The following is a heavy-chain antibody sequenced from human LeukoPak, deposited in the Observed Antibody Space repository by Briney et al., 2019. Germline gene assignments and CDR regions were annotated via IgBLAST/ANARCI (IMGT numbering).Heavy chain of an antibody. CDR1: GYSISSGYY. V-gene: IGHV4-38-2*01. Sequence: SETLSLTCAVSGYSISSGYYWGWIRQPPGKGLEWMGSIYHSGSTYYNPSLKSRVTISVDTSKNQFSLKLSSVTAADTAVYYCARYITMVRGVIPFDYWGQGTLVTVSS. CDR2: IYHSGST. CDR3: ARYITMVRGVIPFDY. D-gene: IGHD3-10*01. J-gene: IGHJ4*02.